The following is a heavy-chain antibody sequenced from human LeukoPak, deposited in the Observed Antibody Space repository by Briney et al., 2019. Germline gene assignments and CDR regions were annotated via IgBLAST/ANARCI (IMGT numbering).Heavy chain of an antibody. CDR1: GFPFSTHW. CDR3: ARSNREFASGSGDY. Sequence: GGSLRLSCAASGFPFSTHWMSWVRQAPGKGLEWVANINQDGSLKSCVDSVKGRFSISRDNAKNSLYLQMNGLRAEDTAVYYCARSNREFASGSGDYWGQGTLVTVST. V-gene: IGHV3-7*05. J-gene: IGHJ4*02. D-gene: IGHD3-10*01. CDR2: INQDGSLK.